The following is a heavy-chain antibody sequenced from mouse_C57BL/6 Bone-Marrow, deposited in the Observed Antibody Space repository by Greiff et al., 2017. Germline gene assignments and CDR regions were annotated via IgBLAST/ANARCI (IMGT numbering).Heavy chain of an antibody. V-gene: IGHV1-81*01. CDR2: TYPRSGNT. D-gene: IGHD2-3*01. CDR3: ARDGYYSWYFDV. J-gene: IGHJ1*03. CDR1: GYTFTSYG. Sequence: VKLVESGAELARPGASVKLSCKASGYTFTSYGISWVKQRTGQGLEWIGETYPRSGNTYYNEKFKGKATLTADKSSSTAYMELRSLTSEDSAVYFCARDGYYSWYFDVWGTGTTVTVSS.